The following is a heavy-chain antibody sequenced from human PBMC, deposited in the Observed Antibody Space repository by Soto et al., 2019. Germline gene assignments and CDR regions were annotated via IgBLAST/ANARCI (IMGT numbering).Heavy chain of an antibody. V-gene: IGHV3-23*01. CDR3: AKEMIASTLADFFDY. CDR1: GFTFSNYG. Sequence: EVHLLESGGGLIQPGGSLRLSCEASGFTFSNYGMTWVRLAPGKGLEWVSTISGSGGRTFYADPVKGRFTISRDNSKNTPYLQMNSLRAEDTAVYNCAKEMIASTLADFFDYWGRGTLVTVSS. D-gene: IGHD2-21*01. J-gene: IGHJ4*02. CDR2: ISGSGGRT.